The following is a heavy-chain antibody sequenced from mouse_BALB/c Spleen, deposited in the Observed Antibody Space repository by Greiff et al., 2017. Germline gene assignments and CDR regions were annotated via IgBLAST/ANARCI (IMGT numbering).Heavy chain of an antibody. Sequence: DVQLQESGPGLVKPSQSLSLTCTVTGYSITSDYAWNWIRQFPGNKLEWMGYISYSGSTSYNPSLKSRISITRDTSKNQFFLQLNSVTTEDTATYYCARSLLRYFWYFDVWGAGTTVTVSS. CDR3: ARSLLRYFWYFDV. V-gene: IGHV3-2*02. CDR2: ISYSGST. CDR1: GYSITSDYA. J-gene: IGHJ1*01. D-gene: IGHD1-1*01.